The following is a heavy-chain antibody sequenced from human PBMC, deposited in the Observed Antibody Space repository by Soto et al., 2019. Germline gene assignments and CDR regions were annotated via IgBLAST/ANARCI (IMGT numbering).Heavy chain of an antibody. CDR1: GYPLTSYA. CDR3: ARYSSGWYGGWFDH. Sequence: GXAVKLACEASGYPLTSYAMHWVRQAPGQRLEWMGWINAGNGNTKYSQKFQGRVTITRDTSASTAYMELSSLRSEDTAVYYCARYSSGWYGGWFDHWGQGTLVTV. D-gene: IGHD6-19*01. V-gene: IGHV1-3*01. CDR2: INAGNGNT. J-gene: IGHJ5*02.